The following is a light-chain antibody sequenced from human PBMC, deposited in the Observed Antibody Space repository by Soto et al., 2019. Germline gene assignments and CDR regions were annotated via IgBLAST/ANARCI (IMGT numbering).Light chain of an antibody. CDR2: DAS. Sequence: EIVLTQSPGTLSLSPGERATLSCRASQSVSSYFAWYQQKPGQAPRLLIYDASNRATGIPARFSGSGSGTDFTLTISSLEPEDFAVYYCQQRSIWPLTFGGGTKVDIK. V-gene: IGKV3-11*01. CDR1: QSVSSY. J-gene: IGKJ4*01. CDR3: QQRSIWPLT.